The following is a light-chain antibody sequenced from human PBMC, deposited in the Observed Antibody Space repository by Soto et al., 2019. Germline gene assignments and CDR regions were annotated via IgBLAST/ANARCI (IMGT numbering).Light chain of an antibody. CDR1: QSISSW. Sequence: GDIVTITCRASQSISSWLAWYQQKPGKAPKLLIYDASSLESGVSSKFSGSGSGTEFTPNISSLQPDDFATYYCQQYNSYSWTFGQGTNVEIK. CDR3: QQYNSYSWT. V-gene: IGKV1-5*01. CDR2: DAS. J-gene: IGKJ1*01.